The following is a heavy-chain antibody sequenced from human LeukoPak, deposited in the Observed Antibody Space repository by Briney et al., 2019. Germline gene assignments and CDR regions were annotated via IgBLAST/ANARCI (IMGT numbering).Heavy chain of an antibody. D-gene: IGHD6-19*01. CDR1: GGSVSSGSYY. CDR2: IYYSGST. CDR3: ARGVRIAVADPHLDY. Sequence: PSETLSLTCTVSGGSVSSGSYYWSWIRQPPGKGLEWIGYIYYSGSTNYNPSLKSRVTISVDTSKNQFSLKLSSVTAADTAVYYCARGVRIAVADPHLDYWGQGTLVTVSS. J-gene: IGHJ4*02. V-gene: IGHV4-61*01.